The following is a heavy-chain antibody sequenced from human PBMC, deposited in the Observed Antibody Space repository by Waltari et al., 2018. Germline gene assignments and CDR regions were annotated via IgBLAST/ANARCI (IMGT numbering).Heavy chain of an antibody. CDR3: ARDLENWNYYFDY. CDR1: GYTFTGYY. D-gene: IGHD1-7*01. Sequence: QVQLVQSGAEVKKPGASVKVSCKASGYTFTGYYMHWVRQAPGQGLEWMGGSNPNRGGTNYAQKFQGRVTMTRDTSISTAYMELSRLRSDDTAVYYCARDLENWNYYFDYWGQGTLVTVSS. J-gene: IGHJ4*02. V-gene: IGHV1-2*02. CDR2: SNPNRGGT.